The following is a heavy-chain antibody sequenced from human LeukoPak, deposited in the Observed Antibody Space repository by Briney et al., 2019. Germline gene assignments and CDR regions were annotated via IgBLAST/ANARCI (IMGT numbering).Heavy chain of an antibody. J-gene: IGHJ4*02. CDR1: GFTFSSYG. CDR3: AKGFEYSSSSGKRVDY. D-gene: IGHD6-6*01. Sequence: GGSLRLSCAASGFTFSSYGMHWVRQAPGKGLEWVAFIRYDGSNKYYADSVKGRFTISRGNSKNTLHLQMNSLRAEDTAVYYCAKGFEYSSSSGKRVDYWGQGTLVTVSS. CDR2: IRYDGSNK. V-gene: IGHV3-30*02.